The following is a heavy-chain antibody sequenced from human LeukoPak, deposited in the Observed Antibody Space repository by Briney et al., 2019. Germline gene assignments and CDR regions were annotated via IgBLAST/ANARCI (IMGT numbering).Heavy chain of an antibody. V-gene: IGHV5-51*01. CDR3: ARSFIISGGIQLQHDAFDI. D-gene: IGHD5-18*01. Sequence: GESLQISCKGSGYRFTSYWIGWVRQLPGKGLEWMGIIYTGDSDTRYSPSFQGQVTISADKSISTAYLQWSSLKASDTAMYYCARSFIISGGIQLQHDAFDIWGQGTMVTVSS. CDR2: IYTGDSDT. J-gene: IGHJ3*02. CDR1: GYRFTSYW.